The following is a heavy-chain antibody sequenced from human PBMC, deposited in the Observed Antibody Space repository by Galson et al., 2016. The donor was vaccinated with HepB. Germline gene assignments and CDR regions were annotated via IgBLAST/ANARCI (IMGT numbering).Heavy chain of an antibody. V-gene: IGHV3-30*18. CDR2: ISYDGSNN. D-gene: IGHD2-2*01. CDR1: GFTLSSYG. J-gene: IGHJ4*02. Sequence: SLRLSCAASGFTLSSYGMHWVRQAPGKGPEWVAFISYDGSNNKYAASVKGRLTISRDNSKKTLYLQMNSLRAEDTAVYYCAKDGRIYCSSASCHDHFHYWGQGTLVTVSS. CDR3: AKDGRIYCSSASCHDHFHY.